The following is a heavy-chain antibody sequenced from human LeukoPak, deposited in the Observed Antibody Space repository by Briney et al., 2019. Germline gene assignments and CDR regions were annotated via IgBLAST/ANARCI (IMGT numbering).Heavy chain of an antibody. CDR3: ARAPDSVDAFDI. J-gene: IGHJ3*02. CDR1: GGSISSYY. Sequence: SETLSLTCTVSGGSISSYYWSWIRPPAGKGLEWIGRIYTSGSTNYNPSLKSRVTISVDTSKNQFSLKLSSVTAADTAVYYCARAPDSVDAFDIWGQGTMVTVSS. V-gene: IGHV4-4*07. D-gene: IGHD3-22*01. CDR2: IYTSGST.